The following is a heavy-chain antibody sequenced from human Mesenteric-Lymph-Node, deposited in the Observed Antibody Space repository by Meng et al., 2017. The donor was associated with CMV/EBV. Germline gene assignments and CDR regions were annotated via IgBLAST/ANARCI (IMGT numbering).Heavy chain of an antibody. V-gene: IGHV3-7*01. D-gene: IGHD3-3*01. CDR1: GFTFSSYW. Sequence: GESLKISCAASGFTFSSYWMSWVRQAPGKGLEWVANIKQDGSEKYYVDSVKGRFTISRDNAKNSLYLQMNSLRAEDTAVYYCAFLSVFLEWLSPATNYYYGMDVWGQGTTVPSP. CDR3: AFLSVFLEWLSPATNYYYGMDV. CDR2: IKQDGSEK. J-gene: IGHJ6*02.